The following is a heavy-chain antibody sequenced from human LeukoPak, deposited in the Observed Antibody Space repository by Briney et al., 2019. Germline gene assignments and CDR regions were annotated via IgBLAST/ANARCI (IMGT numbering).Heavy chain of an antibody. J-gene: IGHJ4*02. Sequence: SLRLSCAASGFTFDDYAMHWVRQAPGKGLEWVSGISWNSGSIGYADSVKGRFTISRDNAKNSLYLQMNSLRAEDTALYYCAKDRRGYYDSSGQFDYWGQGTLVTVSS. D-gene: IGHD3-22*01. CDR1: GFTFDDYA. V-gene: IGHV3-9*01. CDR3: AKDRRGYYDSSGQFDY. CDR2: ISWNSGSI.